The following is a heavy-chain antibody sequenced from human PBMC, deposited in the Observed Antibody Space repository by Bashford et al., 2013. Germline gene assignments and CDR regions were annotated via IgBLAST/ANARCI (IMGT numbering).Heavy chain of an antibody. CDR3: ATVPIRIAARLPFDY. CDR1: GGSISSSSYY. D-gene: IGHD6-6*01. Sequence: SETLSLTCTVSGGSISSSSYYWGWIRQPPGKGLEWIGSIYYSGSTYYNPSLKSRVTMTEDTSTDTAYMELSSLRSEDTAVYYCATVPIRIAARLPFDYWGQGTLVTVSS. J-gene: IGHJ4*02. CDR2: IYYSGST. V-gene: IGHV4-39*07.